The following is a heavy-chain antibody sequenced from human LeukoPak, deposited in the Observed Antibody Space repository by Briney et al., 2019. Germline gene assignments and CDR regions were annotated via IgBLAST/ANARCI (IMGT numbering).Heavy chain of an antibody. J-gene: IGHJ6*02. D-gene: IGHD6-6*01. Sequence: GGSLRLSCAASGFTFSSYSMNWVRQAPGKGLEWVSSISSSSSYIYYADSVKGRFTISRDNSKNTLYLQMNSLRAEDTAVYYCASTSASYYYYFYGMDVWGQGTTVTVSS. CDR1: GFTFSSYS. V-gene: IGHV3-21*04. CDR2: ISSSSSYI. CDR3: ASTSASYYYYFYGMDV.